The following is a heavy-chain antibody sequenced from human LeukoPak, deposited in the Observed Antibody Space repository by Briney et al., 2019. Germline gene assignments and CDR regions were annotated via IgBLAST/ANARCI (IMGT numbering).Heavy chain of an antibody. CDR1: GFTFDDYA. D-gene: IGHD1-26*01. Sequence: PGGSLRLSCAASGFTFDDYAMHWVRHAPGKGLEWVSGISWNSGSIGYADSVKGRFTISRDNAKNSLYLQMNSLRAEDTALYYCAKDNSGSSSFDYWGQGTLVTVSS. J-gene: IGHJ4*02. V-gene: IGHV3-9*01. CDR2: ISWNSGSI. CDR3: AKDNSGSSSFDY.